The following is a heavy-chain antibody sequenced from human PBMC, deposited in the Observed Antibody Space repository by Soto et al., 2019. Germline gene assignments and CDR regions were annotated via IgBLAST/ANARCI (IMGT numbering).Heavy chain of an antibody. CDR2: IYYSGST. CDR3: ARRYGDCFDY. J-gene: IGHJ4*02. CDR1: GGSISSYY. D-gene: IGHD4-17*01. V-gene: IGHV4-59*08. Sequence: QVQLQESGPGLVKPSETLSLTCTDSGGSISSYYWSWIRQPPGKGLEWIGYIYYSGSTNYNPSLKSRVTIPVDTSKNQFSLKLSSVTAADTAGYYCARRYGDCFDYWGQGTLVTVSS.